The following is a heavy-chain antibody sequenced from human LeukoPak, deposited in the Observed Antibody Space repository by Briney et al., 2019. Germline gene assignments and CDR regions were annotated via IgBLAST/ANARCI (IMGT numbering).Heavy chain of an antibody. V-gene: IGHV3-48*04. Sequence: PGGSLRLSCATSGFSFNRRGMNWVRHPPGKGLEWVSYISPRSETIYYAESVKGWFTVSRDDSKDSLYLQMHTLRAEDTAVYYCARIDGPTVFTYYMDLWGKGTTVTVAS. CDR1: GFSFNRRG. CDR2: ISPRSETI. CDR3: ARIDGPTVFTYYMDL. J-gene: IGHJ6*03. D-gene: IGHD3-16*01.